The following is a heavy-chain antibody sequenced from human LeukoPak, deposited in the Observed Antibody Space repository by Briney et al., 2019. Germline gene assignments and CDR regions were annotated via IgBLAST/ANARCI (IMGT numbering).Heavy chain of an antibody. Sequence: TGRSLRLSCAASGFTFSSYGMHWVRQAPGKGLEWVAVIWYDGSNKYYADPVKGRFTISRDNSKNTLYLQMNSLRAEDTAVYYCARDRGTMVRGEGGEWDPWGQGTLVTVSS. CDR3: ARDRGTMVRGEGGEWDP. CDR2: IWYDGSNK. CDR1: GFTFSSYG. J-gene: IGHJ5*02. D-gene: IGHD3-10*01. V-gene: IGHV3-33*01.